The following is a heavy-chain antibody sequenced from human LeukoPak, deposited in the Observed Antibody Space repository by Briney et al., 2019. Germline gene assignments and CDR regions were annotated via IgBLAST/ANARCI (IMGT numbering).Heavy chain of an antibody. D-gene: IGHD6-13*01. CDR3: AREGSAAEFDY. V-gene: IGHV1-2*02. CDR1: GYNFPAYF. Sequence: ASVKVSCKAAGYNFPAYFMHWVRQAPGQGLEWMGWINPNSGGTNYAQKFQGRVTMTRDTSISTAYMELSSLRSEDTAVYYCAREGSAAEFDYWGQGTLVTVSS. J-gene: IGHJ4*02. CDR2: INPNSGGT.